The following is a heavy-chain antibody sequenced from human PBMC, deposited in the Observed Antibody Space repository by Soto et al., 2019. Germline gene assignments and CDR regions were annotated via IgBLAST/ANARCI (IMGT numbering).Heavy chain of an antibody. Sequence: GASVKVSCKASGYTFTSYGISWVRQAPGQGLEWMGWISAYNGNTNYAQKLQGRVTMTTDTSTSTAYMELRSLRSDDTAVYYCARVGGRGYSGYDNWAYFDYWGQGTLVTVS. V-gene: IGHV1-18*01. CDR1: GYTFTSYG. J-gene: IGHJ4*02. CDR2: ISAYNGNT. CDR3: ARVGGRGYSGYDNWAYFDY. D-gene: IGHD5-12*01.